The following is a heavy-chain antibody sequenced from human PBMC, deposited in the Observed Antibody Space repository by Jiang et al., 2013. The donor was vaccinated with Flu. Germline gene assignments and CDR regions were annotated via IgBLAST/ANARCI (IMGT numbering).Heavy chain of an antibody. J-gene: IGHJ6*02. CDR2: IIPIFGTA. CDR1: GYSFTKYG. D-gene: IGHD2-2*01. Sequence: GAEVKKPGASVKVSCETSGYSFTKYGISWVRQAPGQGLEWMGGIIPIFGTANYAQKFQGRVTITADKSTSTAYMELSSLRSEDTAVYYCASHAYCSSTSCYPYYYGMDVWGQGTTVTVSS. CDR3: ASHAYCSSTSCYPYYYGMDV. V-gene: IGHV1-69*06.